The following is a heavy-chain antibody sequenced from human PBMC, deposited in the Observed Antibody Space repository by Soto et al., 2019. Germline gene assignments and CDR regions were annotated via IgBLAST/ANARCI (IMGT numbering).Heavy chain of an antibody. V-gene: IGHV4-39*01. CDR1: GGSISSSSYY. J-gene: IGHJ6*02. Sequence: GTLSLTCTVSGGSISSSSYYWGWIRQPPGKGLEWIGSIYYSGSTYYNPSLKSRVTISVDTSKNQFSLKLSSVTAADTAVYYCARHEGGSGSYYNLYYYYGMDVWGQGTTVTVSS. CDR3: ARHEGGSGSYYNLYYYYGMDV. D-gene: IGHD3-10*01. CDR2: IYYSGST.